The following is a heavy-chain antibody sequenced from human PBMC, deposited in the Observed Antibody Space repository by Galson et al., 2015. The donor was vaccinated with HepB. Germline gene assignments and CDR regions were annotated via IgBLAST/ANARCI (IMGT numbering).Heavy chain of an antibody. J-gene: IGHJ5*02. D-gene: IGHD2-2*02. V-gene: IGHV5-10-1*01. CDR1: GYSFTSYW. Sequence: QSGAEVKKPGESLRISCKGSGYSFTSYWISWVRQMPGKGLEWMGRIDPSDSYTNYSPSFQGHVTISADKSISTAYLQWSSLKASDTAMYYCARQYLYIDCSSTSCYTFNWFDPWGQGTLVTVSS. CDR2: IDPSDSYT. CDR3: ARQYLYIDCSSTSCYTFNWFDP.